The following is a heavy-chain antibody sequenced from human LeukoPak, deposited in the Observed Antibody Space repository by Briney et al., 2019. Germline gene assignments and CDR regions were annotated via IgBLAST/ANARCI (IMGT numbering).Heavy chain of an antibody. Sequence: GGSLRLSCAASGFTFSSYGMHWVRQAPGKGLEWVAVISYDGSNKYYADSVKGRVTISRDNSKNTLYVKMNSLRAEDTAVYYCAKDLIIAVAPRPLWGQGTLVTVSS. V-gene: IGHV3-30*18. D-gene: IGHD6-19*01. J-gene: IGHJ4*02. CDR2: ISYDGSNK. CDR3: AKDLIIAVAPRPL. CDR1: GFTFSSYG.